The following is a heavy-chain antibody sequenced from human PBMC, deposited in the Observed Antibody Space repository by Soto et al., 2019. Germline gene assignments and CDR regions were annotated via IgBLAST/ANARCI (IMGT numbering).Heavy chain of an antibody. Sequence: SETLSLTCTVSGGSISSYYWSWIRQPAGKGLEWIGRIYTSGSTNYNPSLKSRVTMSVDTSKNQFSLKLSSVTAADTAVYYCAREITYYYDSSGYYDYWGQGTLVTVSS. CDR1: GGSISSYY. D-gene: IGHD3-22*01. J-gene: IGHJ4*02. CDR2: IYTSGST. V-gene: IGHV4-4*07. CDR3: AREITYYYDSSGYYDY.